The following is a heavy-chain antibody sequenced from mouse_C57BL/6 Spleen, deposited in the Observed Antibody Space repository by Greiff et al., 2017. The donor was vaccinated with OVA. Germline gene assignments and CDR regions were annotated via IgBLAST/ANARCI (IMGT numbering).Heavy chain of an antibody. J-gene: IGHJ1*01. CDR1: GFTFTDYY. Sequence: EVMLVESGGGLVQPGGSLRLSCATSGFTFTDYYMSWVRQPPGKALEWLGFIRNKANGYTTEYSASVKGRFTISRDNSQSIFHLQMNTLRAEDSATYYCARDISYGNYWYFDVWGAGTTVTVST. V-gene: IGHV7-3*02. D-gene: IGHD2-10*02. CDR3: ARDISYGNYWYFDV. CDR2: IRNKANGYTT.